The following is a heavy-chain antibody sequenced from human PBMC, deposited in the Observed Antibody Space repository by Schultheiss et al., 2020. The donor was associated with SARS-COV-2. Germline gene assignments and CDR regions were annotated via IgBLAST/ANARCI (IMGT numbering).Heavy chain of an antibody. D-gene: IGHD3-3*01. V-gene: IGHV4-38-2*01. Sequence: SETLSLTCAVSGYSMRSGYYRGWIRQPPGKGLEWIGYISYSGSTSYHPSLNSRVTISVDTSKNHFSLKLSSVTAADTAVYYCAKMGWGARLRFLEWLFAYWGQGTLVTVSS. CDR3: AKMGWGARLRFLEWLFAY. CDR2: ISYSGST. J-gene: IGHJ4*02. CDR1: GYSMRSGYY.